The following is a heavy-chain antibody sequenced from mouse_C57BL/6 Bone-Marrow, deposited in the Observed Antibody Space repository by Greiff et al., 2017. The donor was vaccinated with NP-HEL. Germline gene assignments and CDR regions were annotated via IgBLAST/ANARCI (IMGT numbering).Heavy chain of an antibody. D-gene: IGHD1-1*01. CDR2: IYPRSGNT. J-gene: IGHJ4*01. CDR1: GYTFTSYG. V-gene: IGHV1-81*01. Sequence: QVQLQQSGAELARPGASVKLSCKASGYTFTSYGISWVKQSTGQGLEWIGEIYPRSGNTYYNEKFKGKATLTADKSSSTAYMELRSLTSEDSAVYFCARGGHYYGSSYYAMDYWGQGTSVTVSS. CDR3: ARGGHYYGSSYYAMDY.